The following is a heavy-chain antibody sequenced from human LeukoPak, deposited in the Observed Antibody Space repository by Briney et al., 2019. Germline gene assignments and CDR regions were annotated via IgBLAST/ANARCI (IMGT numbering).Heavy chain of an antibody. CDR1: GYTFTGYY. CDR2: INPNSGGT. D-gene: IGHD6-19*01. CDR3: ARVRSSGVPGGY. Sequence: ASVKVSRKASGYTFTGYYLHWVRQAPGQGLEWMGWINPNSGGTNYAQKFQGRVTMTRDTSISTAYMELSRLRSDDTAVYYCARVRSSGVPGGYWGQGTLVTVSS. V-gene: IGHV1-2*02. J-gene: IGHJ4*02.